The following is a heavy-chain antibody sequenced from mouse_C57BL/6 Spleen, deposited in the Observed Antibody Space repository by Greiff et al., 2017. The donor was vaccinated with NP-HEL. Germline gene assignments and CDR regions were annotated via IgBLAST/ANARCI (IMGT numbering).Heavy chain of an antibody. J-gene: IGHJ2*01. CDR1: GYSITSGYY. Sequence: EVKLQESGPGLVKPSQSLSLTCSVTGYSITSGYYWNWIRQFPGNKLEWMGYISYDGSNNYNPSLKNRISITRDTSKNQFFLKLNSVTTEDTATHYCARADYYGSSYFDYWGQGTTLTVSS. V-gene: IGHV3-6*01. D-gene: IGHD1-1*01. CDR3: ARADYYGSSYFDY. CDR2: ISYDGSN.